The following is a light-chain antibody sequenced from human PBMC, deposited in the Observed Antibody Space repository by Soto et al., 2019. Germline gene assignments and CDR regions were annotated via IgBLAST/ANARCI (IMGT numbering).Light chain of an antibody. J-gene: IGKJ4*01. Sequence: DVQMTQSPSSLSASVGDRVIITCKANQSIANFLNWFQHKPGEAPKLLISDASHLELGVPSRFSGSRAGTDFVLYISNRQSEDVATYFCQQYEDLPLTFGGGTKVDI. CDR1: QSIANF. V-gene: IGKV1-33*01. CDR3: QQYEDLPLT. CDR2: DAS.